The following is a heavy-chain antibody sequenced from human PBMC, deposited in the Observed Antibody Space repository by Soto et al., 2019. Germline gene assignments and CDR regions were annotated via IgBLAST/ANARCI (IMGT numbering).Heavy chain of an antibody. CDR3: AAMGTPATGLYFFDY. V-gene: IGHV4-30-4*08. D-gene: IGHD2-15*01. Sequence: PSETLSLTCTVSGGSISSGGYYWSWIRQHPGKGLEWIGYIYYSGSTCYNPSLKSRVTISVDTSKSQFSLNLSFVTAADTSVYYCAAMGTPATGLYFFDYWGQGSLVTVSS. CDR1: GGSISSGGYY. J-gene: IGHJ4*02. CDR2: IYYSGST.